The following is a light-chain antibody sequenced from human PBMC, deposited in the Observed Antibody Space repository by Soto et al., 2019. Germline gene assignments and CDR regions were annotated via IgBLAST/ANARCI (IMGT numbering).Light chain of an antibody. CDR3: TSWTTSTTMI. Sequence: QSALTQPASVSGSPGQSITISCTGTSSDIGAYNYVSWYQQHPGKAPKLMIYDVNIRPSGVSNRFSGSKSGNTASLTISGFQAEDEADYDCTSWTTSTTMIFVGGTKLTVL. J-gene: IGLJ2*01. V-gene: IGLV2-14*03. CDR1: SSDIGAYNY. CDR2: DVN.